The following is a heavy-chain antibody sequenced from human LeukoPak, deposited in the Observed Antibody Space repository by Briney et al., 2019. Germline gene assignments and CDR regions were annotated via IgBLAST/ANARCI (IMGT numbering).Heavy chain of an antibody. CDR3: ARLQYYYDSSGYYRYFDY. V-gene: IGHV5-51*01. CDR2: IYPGDSDT. D-gene: IGHD3-22*01. CDR1: GYSFTSYW. Sequence: GESLKISCKGSGYSFTSYWIGWVRQMPGKGLEWMGIIYPGDSDTRYSPSFQGQVTISADKSISTAYLQWSSLKAPDTAMYYCARLQYYYDSSGYYRYFDYWGQGTLVTVSS. J-gene: IGHJ4*02.